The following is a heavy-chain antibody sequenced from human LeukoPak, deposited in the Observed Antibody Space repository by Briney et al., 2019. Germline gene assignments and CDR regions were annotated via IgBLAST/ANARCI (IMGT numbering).Heavy chain of an antibody. Sequence: PGGSLRLSCAASGFAFSSYGMHWVRQAPGKGLEWVAVISYDGSNKYYADSVKGRFTISRDNSTNTVYLQMNSLRAEDTAVYYCAKGRRYCSGGSCYYFDYWGQGTLVTVSS. CDR2: ISYDGSNK. D-gene: IGHD2-15*01. J-gene: IGHJ4*02. CDR1: GFAFSSYG. V-gene: IGHV3-30*18. CDR3: AKGRRYCSGGSCYYFDY.